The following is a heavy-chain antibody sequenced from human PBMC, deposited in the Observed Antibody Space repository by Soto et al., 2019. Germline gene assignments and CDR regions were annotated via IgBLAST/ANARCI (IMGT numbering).Heavy chain of an antibody. V-gene: IGHV3-21*01. CDR1: GFTFTRYS. CDR3: ARESEDLTSNFDY. CDR2: ISSTTNYI. Sequence: PGGSLRLSCAASGFTFTRYSMNWVRQSPGKGLEWVSSISSTTNYIYYADSMKGRFTVSRDNAKNSVYLEMNSLSAEDTAVYYCARESEDLTSNFDYWGQGTLVTVSS. J-gene: IGHJ4*02.